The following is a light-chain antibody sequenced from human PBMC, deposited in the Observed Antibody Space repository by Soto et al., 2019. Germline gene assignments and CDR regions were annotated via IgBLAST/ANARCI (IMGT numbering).Light chain of an antibody. CDR2: WAS. Sequence: DIVMTQSPDSLAVSLGERATINCKSSQSVLSSSNKNYLAWYQQKPGQPPKLLIYWASARESGVPDRFSGSGSGKDFTLTISSLQAEDVAVYYCQQYIALPFTFGPGTKVDIK. V-gene: IGKV4-1*01. CDR3: QQYIALPFT. CDR1: QSVLSSSNKNY. J-gene: IGKJ3*01.